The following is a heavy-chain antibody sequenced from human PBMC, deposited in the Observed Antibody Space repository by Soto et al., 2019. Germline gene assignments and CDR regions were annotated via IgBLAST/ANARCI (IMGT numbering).Heavy chain of an antibody. CDR3: ARESAVTFGY. CDR2: INSDGSSA. CDR1: GFTFSSYW. D-gene: IGHD2-21*02. V-gene: IGHV3-74*01. J-gene: IGHJ4*02. Sequence: PGGSLRLSCAASGFTFSSYWMHWVRQAPGKGLVWVSRINSDGSSANYADSVKGRFTISRDNAKNTPYLQMNSLRAEDTAVYYCARESAVTFGYWGQGTLVTVSS.